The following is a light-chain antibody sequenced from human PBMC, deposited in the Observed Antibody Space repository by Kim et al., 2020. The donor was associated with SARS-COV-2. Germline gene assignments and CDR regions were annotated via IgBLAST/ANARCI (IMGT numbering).Light chain of an antibody. CDR2: LAS. Sequence: SVGDRVTITRRASSSTSSWLVWHQQKAGKAPKLIIYLASSLESGVPSRFVGSGSVTEFTLTIRSLKPDYFATYYCQQYNSYSPMYTFGQGTKLEI. J-gene: IGKJ2*01. CDR1: SSTSSW. V-gene: IGKV1-5*03. CDR3: QQYNSYSPMYT.